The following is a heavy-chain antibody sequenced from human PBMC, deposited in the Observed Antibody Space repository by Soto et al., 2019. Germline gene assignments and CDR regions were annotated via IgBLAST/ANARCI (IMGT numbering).Heavy chain of an antibody. CDR3: TTDSRYIVVVPAYFEKCKSCENY. D-gene: IGHD2-2*01. Sequence: GGSLRLSCAASGFTFSNAWMNWVRQAPGKGLEWVGRIKSKTDGGTTDYAATVKGKFTISRDDSKNTLYLQMNSLKTEDTAVYYCTTDSRYIVVVPAYFEKCKSCENYWGQGTLVTISS. V-gene: IGHV3-15*07. CDR2: IKSKTDGGTT. CDR1: GFTFSNAW. J-gene: IGHJ4*02.